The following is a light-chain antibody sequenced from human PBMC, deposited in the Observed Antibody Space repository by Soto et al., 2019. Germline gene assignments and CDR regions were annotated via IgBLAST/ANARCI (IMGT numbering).Light chain of an antibody. Sequence: QSALTQPASVSGSPGQSITICCTGTSSDVGSYNLVSWYQQHPGKAPKLMIYEGSKRPSGVSNRFSGSKSGNMASLTISGLQAEDEADYYCCSYAGSSTLVVFGAGTKLTVL. CDR2: EGS. V-gene: IGLV2-23*01. J-gene: IGLJ2*01. CDR1: SSDVGSYNL. CDR3: CSYAGSSTLVV.